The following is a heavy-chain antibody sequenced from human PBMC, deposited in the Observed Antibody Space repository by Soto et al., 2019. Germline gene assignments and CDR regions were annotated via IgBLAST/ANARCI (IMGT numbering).Heavy chain of an antibody. Sequence: ASVKVSCKVSGYTLTELSMHWVRQAPGKGLEWMGGFDPEDGETIYAQKFQGRVTMTEDTSTDTAYMELSSLRSEDTAVYYCATVVFAVRGPNYYSWFDPWGQGTLVTVSS. V-gene: IGHV1-24*01. J-gene: IGHJ5*02. D-gene: IGHD3-10*01. CDR3: ATVVFAVRGPNYYSWFDP. CDR2: FDPEDGET. CDR1: GYTLTELS.